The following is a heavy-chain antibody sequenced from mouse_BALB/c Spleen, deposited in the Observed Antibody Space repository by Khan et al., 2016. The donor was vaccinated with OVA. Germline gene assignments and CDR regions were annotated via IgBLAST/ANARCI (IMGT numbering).Heavy chain of an antibody. Sequence: VQLKESGPGLVKPSQSLSLTCTVTGYSITSDYAWNWIRQFPGNKLEWMGYISYSGSTCYNPSLRSRISITRDTSKNQFFLQLNSVTTEDTATFYCARQNYYGYAMDYWGQETSVTVSS. V-gene: IGHV3-2*02. CDR1: GYSITSDYA. CDR3: ARQNYYGYAMDY. J-gene: IGHJ4*01. D-gene: IGHD1-1*01. CDR2: ISYSGST.